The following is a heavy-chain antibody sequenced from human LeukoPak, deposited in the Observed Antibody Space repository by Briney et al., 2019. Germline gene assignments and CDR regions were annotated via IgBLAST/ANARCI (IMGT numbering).Heavy chain of an antibody. D-gene: IGHD1-26*01. J-gene: IGHJ4*02. CDR3: VKDTVGGFDY. Sequence: PGGSLRLSCSASGFTFSSYAMHWVRQAPGKGLEYVSTISSNGGSTDYADSVKGRFTISRDNSKNTLHLQMSSLRAEDTAVYYCVKDTVGGFDYWGGGTVVTVSS. CDR1: GFTFSSYA. CDR2: ISSNGGST. V-gene: IGHV3-64D*06.